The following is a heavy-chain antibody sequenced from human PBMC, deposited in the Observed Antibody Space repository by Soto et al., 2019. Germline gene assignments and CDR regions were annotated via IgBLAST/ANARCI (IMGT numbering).Heavy chain of an antibody. D-gene: IGHD3-10*01. Sequence: QVQLQESGPGLVKPSETLSLTCTVSGGSISSYYWTWIRQPPGKGLEWIAYMSYSGTTNYNPSLNSRLTISMDTSKNQFALKLTSVTAADTAVYYCARSSSLVRAAPFDPWGQGNLVTVSS. V-gene: IGHV4-59*01. CDR2: MSYSGTT. CDR1: GGSISSYY. J-gene: IGHJ5*02. CDR3: ARSSSLVRAAPFDP.